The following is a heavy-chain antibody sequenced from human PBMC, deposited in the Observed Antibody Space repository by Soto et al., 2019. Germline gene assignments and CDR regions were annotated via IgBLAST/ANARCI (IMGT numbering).Heavy chain of an antibody. CDR3: ARDTVLTGMFDF. CDR1: GGSIGIYH. D-gene: IGHD4-17*01. CDR2: VYYTGTT. V-gene: IGHV4-59*01. Sequence: SETLSLTCTGSGGSIGIYHWSWVRQPPGKGLEWIASVYYTGTTNYNPSLGSRVTISIDAPENQISLKLTSVTAADTAFYYCARDTVLTGMFDFWGQGTLVTVSS. J-gene: IGHJ4*02.